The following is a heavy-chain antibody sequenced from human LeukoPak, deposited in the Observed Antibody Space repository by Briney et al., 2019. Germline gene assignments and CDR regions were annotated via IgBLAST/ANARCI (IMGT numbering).Heavy chain of an antibody. V-gene: IGHV3-74*01. J-gene: IGHJ4*02. D-gene: IGHD1-26*01. CDR2: INSDGSTT. Sequence: PGGSLRLSCAASGFAFGTDWINWVRQAPGKGLVWVSRINSDGSTTRYADSVKGRFTISRDNAKNTVYLQMNSLRAEDTAVYYCGGGGYLLDYWGQGTLVTVSS. CDR1: GFAFGTDW. CDR3: GGGGYLLDY.